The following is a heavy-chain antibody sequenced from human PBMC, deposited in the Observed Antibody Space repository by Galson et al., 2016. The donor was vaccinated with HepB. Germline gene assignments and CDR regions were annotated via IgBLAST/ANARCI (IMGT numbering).Heavy chain of an antibody. CDR1: GASINRGGDF. J-gene: IGHJ4*02. CDR3: AREVTVGQSFDS. V-gene: IGHV4-31*03. Sequence: TLSLTCTVSGASINRGGDFWSWIRQQPGKGLEWVAYIYYNGNTFYNPSHRGRLTISLDTPKNQFSLRVTHLTAADTAIYYCAREVTVGQSFDSWGQGILVTVSS. D-gene: IGHD2-21*02. CDR2: IYYNGNT.